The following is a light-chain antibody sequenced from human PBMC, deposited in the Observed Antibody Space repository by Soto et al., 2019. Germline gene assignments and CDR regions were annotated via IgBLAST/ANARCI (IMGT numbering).Light chain of an antibody. CDR2: DVS. J-gene: IGLJ1*01. CDR1: SSDVGGYNS. V-gene: IGLV2-14*03. Sequence: QSVLTQPASLSGSPGQSITISCTGTSSDVGGYNSVSWYQHHPGKVPKLMIFDVSDRPSGVSSRFSGSKSGNTASLTISGLQAEDEADYYCSSYTTSSTPHYVFGPGTKVTVL. CDR3: SSYTTSSTPHYV.